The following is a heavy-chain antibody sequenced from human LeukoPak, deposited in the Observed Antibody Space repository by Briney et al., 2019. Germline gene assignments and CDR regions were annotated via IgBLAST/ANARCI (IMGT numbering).Heavy chain of an antibody. J-gene: IGHJ3*02. CDR3: ARQDCSSTSCYGDDAFDI. Sequence: GGSLRLSCAASGFTFSSYAMHWVRQAPGKGLEWVAVISYDGSNKYYADSVKGRFTISRDNSKNTLYLQMNSLRAEDTAVYYCARQDCSSTSCYGDDAFDIWGQGTMVTVSS. V-gene: IGHV3-30*04. CDR2: ISYDGSNK. CDR1: GFTFSSYA. D-gene: IGHD2-2*01.